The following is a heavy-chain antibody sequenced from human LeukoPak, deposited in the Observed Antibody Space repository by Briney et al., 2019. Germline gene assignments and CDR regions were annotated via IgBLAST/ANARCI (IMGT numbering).Heavy chain of an antibody. CDR1: GYSISSGYY. CDR2: SGST. Sequence: SETLSLTCTVSGYSISSGYYWGWIRQPPGKGLEWIGSGSTYYNPSLKSRVTISVDTSKNQFSLKLSSVTAADTAVYYCARDEYGDYFDYWGQGILVTVSS. V-gene: IGHV4-38-2*02. J-gene: IGHJ4*02. D-gene: IGHD4-17*01. CDR3: ARDEYGDYFDY.